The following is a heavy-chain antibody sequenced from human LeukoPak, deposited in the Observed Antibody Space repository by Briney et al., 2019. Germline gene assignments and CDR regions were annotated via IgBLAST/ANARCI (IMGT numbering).Heavy chain of an antibody. V-gene: IGHV4-38-2*02. J-gene: IGHJ4*02. CDR3: ARDGRGAEVDF. D-gene: IGHD3-10*01. CDR1: GGSISSYY. CDR2: IYHSGST. Sequence: SETLSLTCTVSGGSISSYYWGWIRQPPGKGLEWIGSIYHSGSTYYNPSLKSRVTISVDTSKNQFSLKLSSVTAADTAVYYCARDGRGAEVDFWGQGTLVTVSS.